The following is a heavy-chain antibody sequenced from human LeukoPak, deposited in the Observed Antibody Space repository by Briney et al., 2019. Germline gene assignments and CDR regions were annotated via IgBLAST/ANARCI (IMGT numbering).Heavy chain of an antibody. V-gene: IGHV3-48*02. CDR3: ARAVTVVTRGGLVFDY. CDR1: GFTFSSYS. D-gene: IGHD2-21*02. Sequence: GGSLRLSCAASGFTFSSYSMNWVRQAPGKGLEWVSYISSSSNTIYYADSVKGRFAISRDNAKNSLFLQMNSLRDEDTSVYYCARAVTVVTRGGLVFDYWGQGTLVTVSS. J-gene: IGHJ4*02. CDR2: ISSSSNTI.